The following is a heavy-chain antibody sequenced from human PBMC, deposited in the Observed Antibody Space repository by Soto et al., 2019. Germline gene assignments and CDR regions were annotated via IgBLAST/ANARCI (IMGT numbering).Heavy chain of an antibody. CDR3: AKDGWFGELPQYNWFDP. CDR1: GFTFSSYA. V-gene: IGHV3-23*01. CDR2: ISGGGGTT. D-gene: IGHD3-10*01. Sequence: GGSLRLSCAASGFTFSSYALSWVRQAPGKGLEWVSVISGGGGTTYYADSVKGRFTISRDNSKNTLYLQVNSLRAEDTAVYYCAKDGWFGELPQYNWFDPWGQGTLVTVSS. J-gene: IGHJ5*02.